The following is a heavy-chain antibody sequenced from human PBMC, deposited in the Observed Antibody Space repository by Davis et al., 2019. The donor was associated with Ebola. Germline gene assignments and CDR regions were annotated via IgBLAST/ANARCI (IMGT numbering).Heavy chain of an antibody. CDR2: MNPNTGNT. V-gene: IGHV1-8*03. Sequence: ASVKVSCKASGYTFTNYDINWVRQATGQGLEWMGWMNPNTGNTGYTRKFQGRVTITRDTSIGTAYMELTSLRSEDTAVYYCARGTGSMTVAGIWLDPWGQGTLVTVSS. CDR3: ARGTGSMTVAGIWLDP. D-gene: IGHD6-19*01. J-gene: IGHJ5*02. CDR1: GYTFTNYD.